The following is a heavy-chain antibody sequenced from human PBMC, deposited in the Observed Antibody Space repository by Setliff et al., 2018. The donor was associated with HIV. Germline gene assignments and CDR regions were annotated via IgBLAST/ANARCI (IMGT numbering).Heavy chain of an antibody. CDR1: GYTFINYA. CDR3: ARASYFNFWGVPGGFDY. CDR2: VNTHTGSP. Sequence: ASVKVSCKASGYTFINYAINWVRQAPGQGLEWMGWVNTHTGSPTYAQAFTGRFVFSVDTSITTAYLEITSLKAEDTAVYYCARASYFNFWGVPGGFDYWGQGTLVTVSS. V-gene: IGHV7-4-1*02. J-gene: IGHJ4*02. D-gene: IGHD3-3*01.